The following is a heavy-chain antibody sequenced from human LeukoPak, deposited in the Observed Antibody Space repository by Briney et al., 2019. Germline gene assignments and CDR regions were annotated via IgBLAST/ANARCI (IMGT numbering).Heavy chain of an antibody. CDR2: IYYSGTIYYTGST. CDR1: GGSISSSSYY. D-gene: IGHD6-13*01. J-gene: IGHJ4*02. Sequence: SETLSLTCTVSGGSISSSSYYWGWIRQPPGKGLEWIGSIYYSGTIYYTGSTYYNPSLQSRVTISVDTSKNQFSLKLSSVTAADTAVYYCARRGSSWYFDYWGLGALVTVSS. V-gene: IGHV4-39*01. CDR3: ARRGSSWYFDY.